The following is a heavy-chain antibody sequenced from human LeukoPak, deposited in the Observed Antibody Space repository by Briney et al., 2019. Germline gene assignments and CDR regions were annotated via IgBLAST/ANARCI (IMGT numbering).Heavy chain of an antibody. J-gene: IGHJ3*01. CDR2: INADGSTT. V-gene: IGHV3-74*01. CDR3: IVVVEPPDSDGFDV. D-gene: IGHD1-14*01. Sequence: GGSLRLSCATSGFKFSDYEMLWVRQAPGKGLVWVSLINADGSTTSYADSVKGRFTISRDNARNTLSLEMNSLTIEDTAVYYCIVVVEPPDSDGFDVWGQGTMITVSS. CDR1: GFKFSDYE.